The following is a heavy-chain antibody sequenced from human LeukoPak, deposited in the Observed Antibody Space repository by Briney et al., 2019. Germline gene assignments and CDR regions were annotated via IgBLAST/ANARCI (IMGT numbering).Heavy chain of an antibody. Sequence: GASGKVSFKASGYMFSSYGISRVRQAPGQGLEWMGWISAYNGNTNYARKLQDRVTMTTDTSTSTAYMDLRSLRSDDTAVYYCVRDPPKDYWGQGTLVTASS. CDR3: VRDPPKDY. J-gene: IGHJ4*02. CDR2: ISAYNGNT. V-gene: IGHV1-18*01. CDR1: GYMFSSYG.